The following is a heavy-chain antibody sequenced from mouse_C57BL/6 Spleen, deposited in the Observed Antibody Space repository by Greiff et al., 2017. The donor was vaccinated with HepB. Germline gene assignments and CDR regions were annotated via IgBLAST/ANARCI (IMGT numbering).Heavy chain of an antibody. CDR2: ISSGGSYT. V-gene: IGHV5-6*01. CDR1: GFTFSSYG. J-gene: IGHJ3*01. Sequence: EVHLVESGGDLVKPGGSLKLSCAASGFTFSSYGMSWVRQTPDKRLEWVATISSGGSYTYYPDSVKGRFTISRDNAKNTLYLQMSSLKSEDTAMYYCARRSFAYWGQGTLVTVSA. CDR3: ARRSFAY.